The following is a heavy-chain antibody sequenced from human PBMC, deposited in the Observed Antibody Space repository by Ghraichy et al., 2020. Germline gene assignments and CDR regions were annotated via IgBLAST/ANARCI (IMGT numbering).Heavy chain of an antibody. V-gene: IGHV3-53*01. CDR2: IYSAGFT. CDR3: ARGPRGYFDL. CDR1: GFSVSSNY. J-gene: IGHJ2*01. Sequence: GGSLRLSCAASGFSVSSNYMSWVRQAPGKGLEWVSVIYSAGFTYHADPVKGRFTMSRDNSKNMLYLQMNSLRAEDTAIYYCARGPRGYFDLWGRGTLVTVSA.